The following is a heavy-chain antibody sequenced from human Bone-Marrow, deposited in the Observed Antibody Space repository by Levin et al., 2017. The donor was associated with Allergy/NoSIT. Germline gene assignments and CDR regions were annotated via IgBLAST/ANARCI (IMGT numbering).Heavy chain of an antibody. CDR2: MYYSGST. V-gene: IGHV4-31*11. J-gene: IGHJ6*03. CDR3: GRSYYDFWNGSPPPLGYMDV. CDR1: GGSISSGGYY. Sequence: PSETLSLTCAVSGGSISSGGYYWTWIRQRPGKGLEWIGYMYYSGSTYYTPSLKSRVTMSVDTSKNQFSLKLSSVTAADTAVYYCGRSYYDFWNGSPPPLGYMDVWGRGTTVTVSS. D-gene: IGHD3-3*01.